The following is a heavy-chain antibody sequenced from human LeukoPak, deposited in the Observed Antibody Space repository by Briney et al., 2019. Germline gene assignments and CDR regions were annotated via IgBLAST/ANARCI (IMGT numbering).Heavy chain of an antibody. D-gene: IGHD2-21*01. CDR2: ISPHNGNT. Sequence: ASVKVSCKASAYAITIPALSWMRQAPGQGLEWMGWISPHNGNTNYPQKFQGRVTMTADTSTRTAHMELMNLRSDDPAVSYCAITIATTPYYFDYWGQGTLVTVSS. J-gene: IGHJ4*02. CDR3: AITIATTPYYFDY. CDR1: AYAITIPA. V-gene: IGHV1-18*01.